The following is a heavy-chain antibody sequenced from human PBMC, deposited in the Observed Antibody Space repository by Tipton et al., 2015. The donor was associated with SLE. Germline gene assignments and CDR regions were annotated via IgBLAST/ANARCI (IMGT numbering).Heavy chain of an antibody. Sequence: AVSGFTFSDYAMTWVRQAPGKGLEWVSGISGSGTTTHYADSVKGRFTMSRDNSKNTLYLQMNSLRAEDTAVYFCAKGIDYSLAYYFYMDVWGKGTTVTVSS. CDR2: ISGSGTTT. D-gene: IGHD4-11*01. V-gene: IGHV3-23*01. CDR1: GFTFSDYA. CDR3: AKGIDYSLAYYFYMDV. J-gene: IGHJ6*03.